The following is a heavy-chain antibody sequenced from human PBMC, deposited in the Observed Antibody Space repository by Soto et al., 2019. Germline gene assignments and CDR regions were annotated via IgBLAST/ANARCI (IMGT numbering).Heavy chain of an antibody. CDR3: AKTAHSSGWTTFDY. J-gene: IGHJ4*02. Sequence: GGSLRLSCAASGFTFSSYGMHWVRQAPGKGLEWVAVISYDGSNKYYADSVKGRFTISRDNSKNTLYLQMNSLRAEDTAVYYCAKTAHSSGWTTFDYWGQGTLVTVSS. CDR1: GFTFSSYG. V-gene: IGHV3-30*18. CDR2: ISYDGSNK. D-gene: IGHD6-19*01.